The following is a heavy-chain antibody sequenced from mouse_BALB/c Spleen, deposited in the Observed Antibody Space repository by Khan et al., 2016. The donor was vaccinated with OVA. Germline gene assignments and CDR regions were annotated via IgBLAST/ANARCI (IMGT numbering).Heavy chain of an antibody. CDR1: GYTFTSYW. D-gene: IGHD2-12*01. CDR3: TRWSYWFAY. Sequence: LQQPGSELVRPGASVKLSCKASGYTFTSYWMHWVKQRPGQGLEWIGDIYPGSGSTNYDEKFKSKATLTVDTSSSTAYMQLSSLTSEDSAVYYCTRWSYWFAYWGHGTLVTVSA. V-gene: IGHV1S22*01. J-gene: IGHJ3*01. CDR2: IYPGSGST.